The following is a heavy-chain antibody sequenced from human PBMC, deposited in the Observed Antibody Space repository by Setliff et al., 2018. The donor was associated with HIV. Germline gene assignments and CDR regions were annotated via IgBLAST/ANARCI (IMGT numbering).Heavy chain of an antibody. CDR2: IYPRDSKI. Sequence: PGESLKISCVGSEYAFSNYWIGWVRQMPGKGLEWMGIIYPRDSKIRYSPSFQGQVTISADKSISTAYLQWSSLKASDTAMYYCARVDMGYYYDSSGYSHFDHWGQGTLVTVSS. CDR3: ARVDMGYYYDSSGYSHFDH. CDR1: EYAFSNYW. J-gene: IGHJ4*02. D-gene: IGHD3-22*01. V-gene: IGHV5-51*01.